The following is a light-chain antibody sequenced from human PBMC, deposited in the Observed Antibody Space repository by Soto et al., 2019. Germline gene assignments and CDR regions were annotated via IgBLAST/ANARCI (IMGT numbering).Light chain of an antibody. J-gene: IGLJ1*01. CDR2: EVS. CDR1: SSDVGGYNY. CDR3: SSFTSSSTQV. Sequence: QSALTQPASVSGSPGQSITISCTGTSSDVGGYNYVSWYPQHPGKVPKLMIYEVSNRPSGVVNRFSGSKSGNTASLTISGLQAEDEADYYCSSFTSSSTQVFGTGTKLTVL. V-gene: IGLV2-14*01.